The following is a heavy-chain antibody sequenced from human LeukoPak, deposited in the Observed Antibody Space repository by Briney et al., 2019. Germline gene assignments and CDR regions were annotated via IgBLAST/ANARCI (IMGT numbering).Heavy chain of an antibody. Sequence: GGSLRLSCAASGFTFDDYGMSWVRQTPGKGLEWVSGINWNGVSTGYADSVKGRFTISRDNAKNSLYLQMNSLRAEDTAVYYCARVGGPTVMDAFDIWGQGTMVTVSS. CDR3: ARVGGPTVMDAFDI. CDR1: GFTFDDYG. V-gene: IGHV3-20*04. CDR2: INWNGVST. D-gene: IGHD4-17*01. J-gene: IGHJ3*02.